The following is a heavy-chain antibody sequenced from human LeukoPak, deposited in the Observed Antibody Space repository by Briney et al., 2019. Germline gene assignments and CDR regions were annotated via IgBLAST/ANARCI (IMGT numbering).Heavy chain of an antibody. D-gene: IGHD4-17*01. CDR1: GFTFSSYA. V-gene: IGHV3-23*01. CDR3: AKGHMNTVTHFDY. Sequence: TGGSLRLSCAASGFTFSSYAMSWVRQAPGKGLEWVSATSGSGGNTYYADSVKGRFTISRDNSKNTLYLQMNSLRAEDTAVYYCAKGHMNTVTHFDYWGQGTLVTVSS. CDR2: TSGSGGNT. J-gene: IGHJ4*02.